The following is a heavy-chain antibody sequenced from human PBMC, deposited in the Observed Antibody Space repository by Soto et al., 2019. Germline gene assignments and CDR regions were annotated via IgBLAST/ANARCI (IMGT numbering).Heavy chain of an antibody. J-gene: IGHJ6*02. CDR3: SADSPDIGVGWWV. CDR1: GSGFIRSG. Sequence: SVKVSCKASGSGFIRSGIQWVRQAHGQRLEWIGWIVVASGQTNYAQNFRGRVAITRDTSTATAYIELTGLTSEDTAVYFCSADSPDIGVGWWVWGQGTTVTVSS. D-gene: IGHD2-15*01. V-gene: IGHV1-58*02. CDR2: IVVASGQT.